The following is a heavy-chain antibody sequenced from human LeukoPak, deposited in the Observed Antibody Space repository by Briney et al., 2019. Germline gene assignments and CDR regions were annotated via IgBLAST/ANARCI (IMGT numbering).Heavy chain of an antibody. CDR2: INPDSGGT. J-gene: IGHJ4*02. CDR1: GYTFTGFY. D-gene: IGHD5-12*01. CDR3: ARLNSGYDYFGY. V-gene: IGHV1-2*02. Sequence: ASVKVSCKASGYTFTGFYMHWVRQAPGQGLEWMGWINPDSGGTNYAQKFQGRVTVTRDTSISTAYMELSRLTSDDTAVYYCARLNSGYDYFGYWGQGTLVTVSS.